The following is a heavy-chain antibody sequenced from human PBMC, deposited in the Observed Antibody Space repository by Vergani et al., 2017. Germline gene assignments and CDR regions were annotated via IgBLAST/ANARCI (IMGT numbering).Heavy chain of an antibody. Sequence: EVQLVESGGGLVKPGGSLRLSCAASGFTFSNAWMSWVRQAPGKGLEWVANIKQDGSEKYYVDSVKGRFTISRDNAKNSLYLQMNSLRAEDTAVYYCARDRTYGMDVWGQGP. CDR1: GFTFSNAW. CDR2: IKQDGSEK. CDR3: ARDRTYGMDV. V-gene: IGHV3-7*01. J-gene: IGHJ6*02. D-gene: IGHD2-8*01.